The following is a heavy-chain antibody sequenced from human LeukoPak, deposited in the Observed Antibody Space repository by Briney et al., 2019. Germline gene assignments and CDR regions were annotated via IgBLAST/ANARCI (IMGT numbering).Heavy chain of an antibody. D-gene: IGHD3-22*01. Sequence: PGGSLRLSCAASEFTFGGNSMHWVRQAPGKGLEWVSYISSRGGTVYYADSVEGRFTVSRDNAKNSLSLQMNSLRAEDTAVYYCARVERDNSGYGAFDIWGQGTMVTVSS. V-gene: IGHV3-48*03. CDR3: ARVERDNSGYGAFDI. J-gene: IGHJ3*02. CDR1: EFTFGGNS. CDR2: ISSRGGTV.